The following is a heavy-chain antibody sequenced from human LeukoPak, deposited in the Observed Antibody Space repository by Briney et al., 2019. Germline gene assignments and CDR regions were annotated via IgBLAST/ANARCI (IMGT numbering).Heavy chain of an antibody. J-gene: IGHJ3*02. CDR3: ARGGSRWGGAFDI. V-gene: IGHV3-72*01. CDR2: TRNKPESYTT. Sequence: GGSLRLSCAASGFIFSDHYMEWVRQAPGKGLEWVGRTRNKPESYTTEYAASVKGRFIISRDDSKNSLYLQMNSLKTEDTAVYYWARGGSRWGGAFDIWGQGTMVTVSS. D-gene: IGHD1-26*01. CDR1: GFIFSDHY.